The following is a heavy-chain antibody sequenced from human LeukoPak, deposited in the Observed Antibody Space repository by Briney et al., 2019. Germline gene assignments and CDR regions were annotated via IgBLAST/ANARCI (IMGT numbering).Heavy chain of an antibody. CDR3: ARYLYYDILTGYYTHDAFDI. V-gene: IGHV4-39*01. J-gene: IGHJ3*02. CDR1: GGSISSSRYY. CDR2: IYYSGST. D-gene: IGHD3-9*01. Sequence: SETLSLTCTVSGGSISSSRYYWGWIRQPPGKGLEWIGSIYYSGSTYYNPSLKSRVTIPVDTSKTQFSLKLSSVTAADTAVYYCARYLYYDILTGYYTHDAFDIWRQGTMVTVSS.